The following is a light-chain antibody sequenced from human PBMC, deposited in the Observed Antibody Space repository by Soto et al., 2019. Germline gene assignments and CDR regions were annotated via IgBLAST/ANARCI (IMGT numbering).Light chain of an antibody. V-gene: IGLV2-14*01. CDR3: SVYTSSDTPDV. CDR2: VVS. J-gene: IGLJ1*01. Sequence: QSALTQPASVSGSPGQSITISCTGTSSDVGAYDYVSWYQQQPDKAPKLIIYVVSNRPSGVSNRFSGSKSGNTASLTISGLQAEDEADYYCSVYTSSDTPDVFGTGTKLTAL. CDR1: SSDVGAYDY.